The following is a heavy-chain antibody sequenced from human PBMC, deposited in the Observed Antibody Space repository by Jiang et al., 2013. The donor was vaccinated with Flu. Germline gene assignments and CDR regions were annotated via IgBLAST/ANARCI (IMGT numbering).Heavy chain of an antibody. D-gene: IGHD2-15*01. CDR3: ARLGYCSGGSCYWFDY. J-gene: IGHJ4*02. Sequence: GSGLVKPSETLSLTCTVSGGSISSSSYYWGWIRQPPGKGLEWIGSIYYSGSTYYNPSLKSRVTISVDTSKNQFSLKLSSVTAADTAVYYCARLGYCSGGSCYWFDYWGQGTLVTVSS. V-gene: IGHV4-39*01. CDR1: GGSISSSSYY. CDR2: IYYSGST.